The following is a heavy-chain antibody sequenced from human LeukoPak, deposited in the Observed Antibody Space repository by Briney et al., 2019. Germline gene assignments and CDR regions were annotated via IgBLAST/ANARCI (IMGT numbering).Heavy chain of an antibody. CDR3: AKIWRLSGYDALYYYGMDV. CDR1: GFTFGGYG. J-gene: IGHJ6*02. D-gene: IGHD5-12*01. CDR2: IAYDGSRA. Sequence: GRSLRLSCAGSGFTFGGYGMHWFRQTPGKGLEWVAVIAYDGSRAFYADSVKGRFTISRDNSKNTLYLQMNSLRAEDTAVYYCAKIWRLSGYDALYYYGMDVWGQGTTVTVSS. V-gene: IGHV3-30*18.